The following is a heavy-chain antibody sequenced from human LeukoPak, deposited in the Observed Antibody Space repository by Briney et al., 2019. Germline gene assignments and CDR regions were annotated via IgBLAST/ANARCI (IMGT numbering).Heavy chain of an antibody. Sequence: SETLSLTCTVSGGSLSSSSYYWGWIRQPPGKGLEWIGSIYYSGSTYYNPSLKSRVTISVDTSKNQFSLKLSSVTAADTAVYYCASIPDCSGGSCYSGWFDPWGQGTLVTVSS. V-gene: IGHV4-39*01. J-gene: IGHJ5*02. CDR3: ASIPDCSGGSCYSGWFDP. CDR2: IYYSGST. D-gene: IGHD2-15*01. CDR1: GGSLSSSSYY.